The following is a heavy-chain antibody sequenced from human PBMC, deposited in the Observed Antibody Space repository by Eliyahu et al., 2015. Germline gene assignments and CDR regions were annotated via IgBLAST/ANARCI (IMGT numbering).Heavy chain of an antibody. J-gene: IGHJ4*02. CDR3: AKDTLNYCSGGSCFYNY. V-gene: IGHV3-23*04. D-gene: IGHD2-15*01. CDR1: XFTFSSYA. CDR2: ISGSGGST. Sequence: EVQLVESGGGLVQPGGSLXLSCAASXFTFSSYAMSWVRQAPGKGLAWVSAISGSGGSTYYADSVKGRFTISRDNSKNTLYLQMNSLRAEDTAVYYCAKDTLNYCSGGSCFYNYWGQGTLVTVSS.